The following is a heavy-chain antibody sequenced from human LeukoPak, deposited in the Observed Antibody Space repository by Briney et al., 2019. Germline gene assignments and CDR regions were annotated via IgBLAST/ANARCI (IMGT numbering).Heavy chain of an antibody. J-gene: IGHJ4*02. CDR1: GFTFSDSW. Sequence: PGGSLRLSCAASGFTFSDSWMSWVRQAPGKGLEWVANINKDGSKIYYLDSVKGRFTISRDNAKKSVSLQMNSLRAEDTAVYFCATDGNSFDFWGRGAQVTVSS. V-gene: IGHV3-7*01. CDR2: INKDGSKI. D-gene: IGHD4-23*01. CDR3: ATDGNSFDF.